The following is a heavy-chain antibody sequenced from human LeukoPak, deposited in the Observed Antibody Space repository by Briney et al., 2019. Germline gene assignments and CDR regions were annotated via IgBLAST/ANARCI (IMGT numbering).Heavy chain of an antibody. CDR3: ARAGEWLVHFDY. D-gene: IGHD6-19*01. CDR1: GGTFSSYA. J-gene: IGHJ4*02. CDR2: INPSGGST. Sequence: ASVKVSCKASGGTFSSYAISWVRQAPGQGLEWMGIINPSGGSTKYAQKFQGRVTMTRDTSTSTVYMELSSLRSEDTAVYYCARAGEWLVHFDYWSQGTLVTVSS. V-gene: IGHV1-46*01.